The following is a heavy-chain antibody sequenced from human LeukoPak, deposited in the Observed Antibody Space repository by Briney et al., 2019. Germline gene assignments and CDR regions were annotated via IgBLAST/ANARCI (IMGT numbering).Heavy chain of an antibody. CDR1: GGTFSSYA. Sequence: SVKVSCKASGGTFSSYAISWVRQAPGQGLEWMGGIIPIFGTANYAQKFQGRVTITADESTSTAYMELSSLRSEDTAVYYCARSPFRYCSSTSCPIDYWGQGTLVTVSS. CDR2: IIPIFGTA. V-gene: IGHV1-69*13. D-gene: IGHD2-2*01. J-gene: IGHJ4*02. CDR3: ARSPFRYCSSTSCPIDY.